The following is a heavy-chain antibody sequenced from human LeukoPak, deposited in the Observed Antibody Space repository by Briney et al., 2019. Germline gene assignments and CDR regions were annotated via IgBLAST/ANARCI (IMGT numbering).Heavy chain of an antibody. CDR1: GGSISSYY. CDR3: ARGDYDILTGYYLRYFDY. D-gene: IGHD3-9*01. J-gene: IGHJ4*02. Sequence: SETLSLTCTVSGGSISSYYWSWIRQPPGKGLEWIGYIYHSTSTNYNPSLKSRVTISVDTSKNQFSLKLSSVTAADTAVYYCARGDYDILTGYYLRYFDYWGQGTLVTVSS. CDR2: IYHSTST. V-gene: IGHV4-59*08.